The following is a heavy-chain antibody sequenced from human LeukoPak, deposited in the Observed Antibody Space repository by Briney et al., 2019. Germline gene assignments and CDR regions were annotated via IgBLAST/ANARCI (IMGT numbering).Heavy chain of an antibody. J-gene: IGHJ6*02. D-gene: IGHD2-2*01. V-gene: IGHV1-69*02. Sequence: SVKVSCKASGGTFSSYTISWVRQAPGQGLEWMGRIIPILGIANYAQKFQGRVTITADKSTSTAYMELSSLRSKDTAVYYCARDGVVRPPDCSSTSCPYNYYYYGMDVWGQGTTVTVSS. CDR1: GGTFSSYT. CDR2: IIPILGIA. CDR3: ARDGVVRPPDCSSTSCPYNYYYYGMDV.